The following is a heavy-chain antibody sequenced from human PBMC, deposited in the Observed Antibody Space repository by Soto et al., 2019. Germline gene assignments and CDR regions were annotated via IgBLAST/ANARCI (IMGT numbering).Heavy chain of an antibody. V-gene: IGHV3-33*01. CDR2: IWYDGSSE. J-gene: IGHJ4*02. D-gene: IGHD3-10*01. CDR1: GFTFNRYG. Sequence: QVQLVESGGGLVQPGRSLRLSCAASGFTFNRYGMHWVRQAPGKGLAWVAVIWYDGSSEYYADSVKGRFTISRDNAKNTLFLQMNRQRAEDTAVYYCASGGDYFDYWGQGTLVTVSS. CDR3: ASGGDYFDY.